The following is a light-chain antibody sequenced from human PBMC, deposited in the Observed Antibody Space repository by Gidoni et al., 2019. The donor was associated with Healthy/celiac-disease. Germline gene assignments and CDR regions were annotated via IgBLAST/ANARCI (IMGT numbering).Light chain of an antibody. CDR1: HCISNY. Sequence: DIQMTQSPSSLSASVGDRVTITCRSSHCISNYLAWYQQKPGKVPKLLIYAASTLQSGVPSRFSGSGSGTDFTLTISSLQPEDVATYYCQKYNSAPWTFGQGTKVEIK. J-gene: IGKJ1*01. V-gene: IGKV1-27*01. CDR3: QKYNSAPWT. CDR2: AAS.